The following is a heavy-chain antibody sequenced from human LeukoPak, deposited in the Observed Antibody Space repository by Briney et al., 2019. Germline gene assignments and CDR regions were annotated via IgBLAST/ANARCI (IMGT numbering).Heavy chain of an antibody. CDR2: INPNSGGT. V-gene: IGHV1-2*02. J-gene: IGHJ6*02. CDR1: GYTFTSYY. D-gene: IGHD6-19*01. Sequence: ASVKVSCKASGYTFTSYYMHWVRQAPGQGLEWMGLINPNSGGTNYAQKFQGRVTMTRDTSISTAYMELSRLRSDDTAVYYCARECIAVAGSHYYYYYGMDVWGQGTTVTVSS. CDR3: ARECIAVAGSHYYYYYGMDV.